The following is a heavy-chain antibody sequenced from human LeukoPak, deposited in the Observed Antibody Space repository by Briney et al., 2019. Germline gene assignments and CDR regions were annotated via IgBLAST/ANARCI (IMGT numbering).Heavy chain of an antibody. CDR2: IRYDGSNK. CDR3: AKDYDFWCGYYSGRGFEGASDI. Sequence: GGSLRLSCAASGFTFSAYGMHWVRQAPGKGLEWVAFIRYDGSNKYYADSVKGRFTISRDNSKNTLNLQMNSLRPEDTAVYYCAKDYDFWCGYYSGRGFEGASDIWGQGTMVIVSS. V-gene: IGHV3-30*02. D-gene: IGHD3-3*01. J-gene: IGHJ3*02. CDR1: GFTFSAYG.